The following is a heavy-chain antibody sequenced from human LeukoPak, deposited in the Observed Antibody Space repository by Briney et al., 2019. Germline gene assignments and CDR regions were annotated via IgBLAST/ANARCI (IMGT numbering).Heavy chain of an antibody. CDR3: ARDVGPLTSYCSSTSCYSYGMDV. J-gene: IGHJ6*02. D-gene: IGHD2-2*02. Sequence: KPSETLSLTCTVSGGSVCSGSYYWSWIRQPPGKGLEWIGYIYYSGSTNYNPSLKSRVTISVDTSKNQFSLKLSSVTAADTAVYYCARDVGPLTSYCSSTSCYSYGMDVWGQGTTVTVSS. V-gene: IGHV4-61*01. CDR1: GGSVCSGSYY. CDR2: IYYSGST.